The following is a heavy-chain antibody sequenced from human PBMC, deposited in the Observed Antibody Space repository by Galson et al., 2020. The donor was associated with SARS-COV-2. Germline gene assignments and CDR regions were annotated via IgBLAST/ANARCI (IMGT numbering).Heavy chain of an antibody. CDR3: ARVGPTRQWLVPDPHDAFDI. J-gene: IGHJ3*02. V-gene: IGHV4-59*11. CDR1: GGSISSHY. CDR2: IYYSGST. Sequence: SETLSLTCTVSGGSISSHYWSWIRQPPGKGLEWIGYIYYSGSTNYNPSLKSRVTISVDTSKNQFSLKLSSVTAADTAVYYCARVGPTRQWLVPDPHDAFDIWGQGTMVTVSS. D-gene: IGHD6-19*01.